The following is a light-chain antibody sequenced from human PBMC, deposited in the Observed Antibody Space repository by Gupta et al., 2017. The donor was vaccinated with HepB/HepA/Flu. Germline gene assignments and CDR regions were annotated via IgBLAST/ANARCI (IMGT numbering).Light chain of an antibody. J-gene: IGKJ3*01. V-gene: IGKV3-20*01. CDR1: QSVGTY. CDR3: QQYGRSLF. CDR2: DAS. Sequence: EIVLTQSPGTLSLSPGERATLSCRASQSVGTYLAWYQQKPGQATRLLIVDASSRITGIPDRFIGSGSGTDFTLTISRLEPEDFAVYYCQQYGRSLFFGPGTKLHIK.